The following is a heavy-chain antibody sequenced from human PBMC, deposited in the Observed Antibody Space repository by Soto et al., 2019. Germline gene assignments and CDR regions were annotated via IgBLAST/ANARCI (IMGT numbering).Heavy chain of an antibody. CDR2: IYWDDDE. CDR3: AHSPRRDWFDP. CDR1: GFSLSTSGVG. J-gene: IGHJ5*02. V-gene: IGHV2-5*02. Sequence: QITLKESGPTLVKPTQTLTLTCTFSGFSLSTSGVGVGWIRQPPGKALEWLALIYWDDDERYSPSLQSRLTTTKDTTKNRVVLTMTNMNPVDTATYYCAHSPRRDWFDPWGQGILVTDSS.